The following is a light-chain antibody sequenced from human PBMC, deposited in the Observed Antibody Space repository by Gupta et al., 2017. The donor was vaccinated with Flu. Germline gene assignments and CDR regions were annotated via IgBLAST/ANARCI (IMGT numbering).Light chain of an antibody. V-gene: IGLV2-18*02. J-gene: IGLJ2*01. CDR2: KGS. Sequence: SVTISGRGTSSDSGYIRRVYWYQQTTGTAPKVIINKGSDRPSGVPGRFSGSKSGNTASLTISGLQAEDEADYYCSSTTRYSTVLFGGGTRLTVL. CDR1: SSDSGYIRR. CDR3: SSTTRYSTVL.